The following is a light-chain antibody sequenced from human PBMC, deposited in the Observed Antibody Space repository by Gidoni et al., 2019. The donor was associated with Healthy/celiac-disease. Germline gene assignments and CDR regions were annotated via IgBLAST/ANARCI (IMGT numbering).Light chain of an antibody. V-gene: IGKV3-15*01. CDR1: QRVSSN. CDR2: GAS. J-gene: IGKJ4*01. CDR3: QQYNNWPLT. Sequence: EIVMTQSPSTLSVSPGARATLSCRASQRVSSNFAWYQQKPGQAPRLLIYGASTTATGIPARFSGSGSGTEFTLTISSLQSEDFAVYCCQQYNNWPLTFGGGTKVEIK.